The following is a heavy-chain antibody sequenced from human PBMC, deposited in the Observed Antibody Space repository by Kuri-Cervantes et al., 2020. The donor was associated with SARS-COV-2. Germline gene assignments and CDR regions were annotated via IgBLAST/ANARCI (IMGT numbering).Heavy chain of an antibody. CDR2: INHSGST. CDR1: GGSFSGYY. J-gene: IGHJ3*02. CDR3: ARDQGSGNPALDACDI. Sequence: ESLKISCAVYGGSFSGYYWSWIRQPPGKGLEWIGEINHSGSTNYNPSLKSRVTISVDTSKNQFSLKLSSVTAADTAVYYCARDQGSGNPALDACDIWGQGTTVTVSS. D-gene: IGHD3-3*01. V-gene: IGHV4-34*01.